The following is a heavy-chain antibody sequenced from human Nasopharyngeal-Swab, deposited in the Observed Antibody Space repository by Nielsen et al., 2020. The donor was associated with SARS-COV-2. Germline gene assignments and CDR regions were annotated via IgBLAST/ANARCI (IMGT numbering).Heavy chain of an antibody. CDR2: INAGNGDT. J-gene: IGHJ6*03. Sequence: WGRQAPGQRLEWLGWINAGNGDTKYSQRYQGRVTITRDTSASIAYMDLTSLRSEDTAVYYCARDPRPYYPYYMDVWGKGTTVTVSS. CDR3: ARDPRPYYPYYMDV. V-gene: IGHV1-3*01.